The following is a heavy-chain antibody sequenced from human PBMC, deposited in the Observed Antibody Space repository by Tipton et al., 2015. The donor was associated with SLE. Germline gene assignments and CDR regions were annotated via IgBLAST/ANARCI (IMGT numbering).Heavy chain of an antibody. J-gene: IGHJ6*03. CDR3: ARGKNYFGSGTFQYYYYYMDV. Sequence: TLSLTCIVSGGSINSSPYYWGWVRQTPGKGLEWLGSISFSGTTYFNPSLKSRVTISVDTSKNQFSLRLNSVTAADTALYYCARGKNYFGSGTFQYYYYYMDVWDKGTTVTVSS. D-gene: IGHD3-10*01. CDR1: GGSINSSPYY. CDR2: ISFSGTT. V-gene: IGHV4-39*07.